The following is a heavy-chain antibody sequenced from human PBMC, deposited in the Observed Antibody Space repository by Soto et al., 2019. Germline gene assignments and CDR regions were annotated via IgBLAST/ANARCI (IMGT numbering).Heavy chain of an antibody. Sequence: PSETLSLTCTVSGGSISSSSYYWGWIRQPPGKGLEWIGSIYYSGSTYYNPSLKSRVTISVDTSKNQFSLKLSSVTAADTAVYYCAIATSRYSSSCFDYYGMDVWGQGTTVTISS. D-gene: IGHD6-13*01. CDR1: GGSISSSSYY. J-gene: IGHJ6*02. CDR3: AIATSRYSSSCFDYYGMDV. CDR2: IYYSGST. V-gene: IGHV4-39*01.